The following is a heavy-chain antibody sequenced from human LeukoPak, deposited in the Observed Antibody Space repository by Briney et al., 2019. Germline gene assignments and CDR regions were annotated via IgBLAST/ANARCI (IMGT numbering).Heavy chain of an antibody. D-gene: IGHD3-22*01. CDR1: GYTFTSYG. V-gene: IGHV1-18*01. CDR2: ISAYNGNT. J-gene: IGHJ3*02. CDR3: ARDSYYDSSGYYYLSAFDI. Sequence: ASVKVSCKASGYTFTSYGISWVRQAPGQGLEWMGWISAYNGNTNYAQKLQGRVTMTTDTSTSTAYMELRSLRSDDTAVYYCARDSYYDSSGYYYLSAFDIWGQGTMVTVSS.